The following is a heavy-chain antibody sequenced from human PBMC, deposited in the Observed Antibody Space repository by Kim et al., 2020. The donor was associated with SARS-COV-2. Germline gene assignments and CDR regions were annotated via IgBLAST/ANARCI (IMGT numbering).Heavy chain of an antibody. CDR3: ARDRVVAGTLDGMDV. J-gene: IGHJ6*02. CDR2: IKQDGSEK. Sequence: GGSLRLSCVVSGFTFSSYLMNWVRQAPGKGLEWVANIKQDGSEKYYVDSVKGRFTISRDNAKNSLYLQMNSLRAEDTAVYYCARDRVVAGTLDGMDVWGQGTTVTVSS. CDR1: GFTFSSYL. V-gene: IGHV3-7*03. D-gene: IGHD6-19*01.